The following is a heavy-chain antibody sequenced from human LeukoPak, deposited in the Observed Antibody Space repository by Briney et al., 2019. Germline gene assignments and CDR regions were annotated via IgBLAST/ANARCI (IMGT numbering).Heavy chain of an antibody. Sequence: SETLSLTCAVYGGSFSGYYWSWIRQPPGKGLEWIGEINHSGSTNYNPSLKGRVTISVDTSKNQFSLKLSSVTAADTAVYYCARGGGNSGFDYWGQGTLVTVSS. J-gene: IGHJ4*02. V-gene: IGHV4-34*01. CDR3: ARGGGNSGFDY. CDR2: INHSGST. CDR1: GGSFSGYY. D-gene: IGHD4-23*01.